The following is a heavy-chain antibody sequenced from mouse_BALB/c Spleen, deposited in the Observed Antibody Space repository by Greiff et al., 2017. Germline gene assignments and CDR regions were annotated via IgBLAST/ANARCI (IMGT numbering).Heavy chain of an antibody. CDR2: ISSGGSYT. Sequence: EVQVVESGGGLVKPGGSLKLSCAASGFTFSSYAMSWVRQSPEKRLEWVAEISSGGSYTYYPDTVTGRFTISRDNAKNTLYLEMSSLRSEDTAMYYCAREGYGSPVFAYWGQGTLVTVSA. J-gene: IGHJ3*01. CDR3: AREGYGSPVFAY. CDR1: GFTFSSYA. V-gene: IGHV5-9-4*01. D-gene: IGHD1-1*01.